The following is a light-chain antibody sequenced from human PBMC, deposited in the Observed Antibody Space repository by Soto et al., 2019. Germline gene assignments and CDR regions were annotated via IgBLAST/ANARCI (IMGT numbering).Light chain of an antibody. J-gene: IGKJ2*01. CDR1: QSVRSD. Sequence: EIVMTQSPVTLSVSPGERATLSCRASQSVRSDLAWYQHKPGQAPRLLIYDASTRATGFPARFRGRGSGTEFTLTNSSLQSEDFSVYSCQQYNNFPRTFGQGKNLDIK. CDR2: DAS. V-gene: IGKV3-15*01. CDR3: QQYNNFPRT.